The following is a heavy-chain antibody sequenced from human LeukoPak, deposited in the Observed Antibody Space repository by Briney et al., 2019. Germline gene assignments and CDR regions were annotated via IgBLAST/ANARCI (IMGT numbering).Heavy chain of an antibody. CDR1: GFPFSSYG. D-gene: IGHD1-26*01. J-gene: IGHJ3*02. CDR3: ARSGRGGAFDI. CDR2: ITGSTRTT. Sequence: GGSLRLSCAASGFPFSSYGMNWVRQAPGQGLEWVSAITGSTRTTYYADSVKVRFTISGDNAKNTLYLQMNSLRAEDTAVYYCARSGRGGAFDIWGQGTMVTVSS. V-gene: IGHV3-23*01.